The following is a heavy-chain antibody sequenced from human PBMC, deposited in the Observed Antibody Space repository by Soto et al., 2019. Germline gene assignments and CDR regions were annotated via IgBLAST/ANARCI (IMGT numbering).Heavy chain of an antibody. V-gene: IGHV4-30-4*01. CDR3: ARGRYCLTGRCFPNWFDS. D-gene: IGHD7-27*01. CDR1: GDSISNLDYF. Sequence: QVQLLESGPGLVKPSQTLSLTCSASGDSISNLDYFWAWIRQPPGQALEYIGYTYKSATTYYNPSFESRVAISVDTSKSQFSLNVTSVTAADTAVYFCARGRYCLTGRCFPNWFDSWGQGALVTVSS. J-gene: IGHJ5*01. CDR2: TYKSATT.